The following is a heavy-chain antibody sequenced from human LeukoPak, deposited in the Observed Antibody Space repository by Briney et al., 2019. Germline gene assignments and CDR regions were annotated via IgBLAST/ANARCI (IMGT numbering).Heavy chain of an antibody. CDR1: RSPNSSHY. V-gene: IGHV4-59*11. CDR3: ATIKRGNIFGFFDF. J-gene: IGHJ4*02. D-gene: IGHD5-18*01. Sequence: TNTLCLTGEAPRSPNSSHYGKSVHQRPGRVLKRIGYVLDNVRTKDNPSLNSRFTLSADTSKNQFSLRLTSVTAADTAVYYCATIKRGNIFGFFDFWGQGVLVTVSS. CDR2: VLDNVRT.